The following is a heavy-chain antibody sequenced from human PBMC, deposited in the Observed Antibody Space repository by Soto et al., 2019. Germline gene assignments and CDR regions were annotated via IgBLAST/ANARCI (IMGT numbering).Heavy chain of an antibody. Sequence: ASVKVSCKASGYTFTSYAMHWVRQAPGQRLEWMGWINAGNGNTKYSQKFQGRVTITRDTSASTAYMELSSLRSEDTAVYYCAREGISPPYSSSWYRPHWFDPWGQGTLVTVSS. V-gene: IGHV1-3*01. CDR1: GYTFTSYA. J-gene: IGHJ5*02. D-gene: IGHD6-13*01. CDR2: INAGNGNT. CDR3: AREGISPPYSSSWYRPHWFDP.